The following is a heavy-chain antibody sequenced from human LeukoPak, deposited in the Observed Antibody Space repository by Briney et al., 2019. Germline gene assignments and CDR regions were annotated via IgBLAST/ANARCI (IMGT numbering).Heavy chain of an antibody. D-gene: IGHD1-7*01. CDR2: IYTSGST. V-gene: IGHV4-61*02. J-gene: IGHJ4*02. Sequence: PSETLSLTCTVSGGSISNGSYYWSWIRQPAGKGLEWIGRIYTSGSTNYNPSLKSRVTISVDTSKNQFSLKLSSVTAADTAVYYCARKPGNSPFHYWGQGTLVTVSS. CDR3: ARKPGNSPFHY. CDR1: GGSISNGSYY.